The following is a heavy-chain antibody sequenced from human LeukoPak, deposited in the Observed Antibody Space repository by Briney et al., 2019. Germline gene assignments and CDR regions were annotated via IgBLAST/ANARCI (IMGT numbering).Heavy chain of an antibody. V-gene: IGHV3-48*01. Sequence: GGSLRLSCAASGFTFGDYSMHWVRQAPGKGLEWVSYISGGGTTKYYADSVKGRFTVSRDNAKFVMYLQMNSLRAEDTAVYYCARDGGGSGSYWARYFDYWGQGTLVTVSS. D-gene: IGHD3-10*01. J-gene: IGHJ4*02. CDR3: ARDGGGSGSYWARYFDY. CDR2: ISGGGTTK. CDR1: GFTFGDYS.